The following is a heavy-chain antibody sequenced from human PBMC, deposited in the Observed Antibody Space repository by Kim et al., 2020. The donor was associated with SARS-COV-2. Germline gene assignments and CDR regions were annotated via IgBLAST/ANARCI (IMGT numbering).Heavy chain of an antibody. J-gene: IGHJ4*02. CDR1: GGSISSSSYY. Sequence: SETLSLTCTVSGGSISSSSYYWGWIRQPPGKGLEWIGSIYYSGSTYYNPSLKSRVTISVDTSKNQFSLKLSSVTAADTAVYYCARQGSGIPFDYWGQGTLVTVSS. V-gene: IGHV4-39*01. D-gene: IGHD3-10*01. CDR2: IYYSGST. CDR3: ARQGSGIPFDY.